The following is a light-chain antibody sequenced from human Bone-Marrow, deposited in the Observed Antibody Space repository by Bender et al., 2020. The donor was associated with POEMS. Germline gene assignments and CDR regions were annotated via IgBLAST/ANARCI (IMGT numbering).Light chain of an antibody. CDR1: SSDVGGYNY. V-gene: IGLV2-11*01. Sequence: QSALTQPASVSGSPGQSITISCTGTSSDVGGYNYVSWYQQHPGKAPKLMINDVNKRPSGVPDRFSGSKSGNTASLTISGLQAEDEAEYYCSTCEDSLTGFYVFGTGTKVTVL. CDR3: STCEDSLTGFYV. J-gene: IGLJ1*01. CDR2: DVN.